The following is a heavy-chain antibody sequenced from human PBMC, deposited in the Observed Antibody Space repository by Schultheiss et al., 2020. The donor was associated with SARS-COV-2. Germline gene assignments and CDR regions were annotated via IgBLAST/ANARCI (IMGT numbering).Heavy chain of an antibody. CDR3: ARDPFYDILTGYSPYYFDY. CDR2: ISYDGSNK. D-gene: IGHD3-9*01. V-gene: IGHV3-30-3*01. CDR1: GFTFSSYA. Sequence: GGSLRLSCAASGFTFSSYAMHWVRQAPGKGLEWVAVISYDGSNKYYADSVKGRFTISRDNAKNSLYLQMNSLRDEDTAVYYCARDPFYDILTGYSPYYFDYWGQGTLVTVSS. J-gene: IGHJ4*02.